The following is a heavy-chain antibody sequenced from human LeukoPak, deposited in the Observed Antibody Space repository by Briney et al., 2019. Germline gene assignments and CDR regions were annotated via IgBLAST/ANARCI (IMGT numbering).Heavy chain of an antibody. D-gene: IGHD3-10*01. CDR1: GFTFSDYW. CDR3: ARLVPTLDY. CDR2: INSDGTDT. V-gene: IGHV3-74*01. J-gene: IGHJ4*02. Sequence: GGSLRLSCAVSGFTFSDYWMSWVRQAPGKGLVWVSRINSDGTDTTYADSVKGRFTISRDNAKNTLYLQMNSLRPEDTAVYYCARLVPTLDYWGQGTLVTVSS.